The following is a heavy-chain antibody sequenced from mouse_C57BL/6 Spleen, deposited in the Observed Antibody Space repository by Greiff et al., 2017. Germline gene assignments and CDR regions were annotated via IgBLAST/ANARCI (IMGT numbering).Heavy chain of an antibody. CDR2: IYPSDSET. J-gene: IGHJ4*01. CDR1: GYTFTSYW. Sequence: QVQLQQSGAELVRPGSSVKLSCKASGYTFTSYWMDWVKQRPGQGLEWIGNIYPSDSETHYNQKFKDKATLTVDKSSSTAYMQLSSLTSEDSAVYYCARWTTVVAEVYAMDYWGQGTSVTVSS. D-gene: IGHD1-1*01. CDR3: ARWTTVVAEVYAMDY. V-gene: IGHV1-61*01.